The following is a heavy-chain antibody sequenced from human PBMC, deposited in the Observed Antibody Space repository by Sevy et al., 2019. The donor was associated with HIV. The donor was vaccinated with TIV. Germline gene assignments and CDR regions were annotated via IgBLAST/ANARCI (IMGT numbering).Heavy chain of an antibody. D-gene: IGHD5-12*01. CDR1: GYTFTSYG. J-gene: IGHJ5*02. Sequence: ASVKVSCKASGYTFTSYGISWVRQAPGQGLEWMGWISAYNGNTNYAQKLQGRVTMTTDTSTSTAYMELRSLRSDDTAVYYCARDSGLATIPTNWFDPWDQGTLVTVSS. CDR2: ISAYNGNT. V-gene: IGHV1-18*04. CDR3: ARDSGLATIPTNWFDP.